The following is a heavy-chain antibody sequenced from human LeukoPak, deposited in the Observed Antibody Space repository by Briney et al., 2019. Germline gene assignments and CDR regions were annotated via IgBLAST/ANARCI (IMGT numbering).Heavy chain of an antibody. V-gene: IGHV1-18*01. CDR3: ARRVIAYSSWYYYDSSGYYYFDY. J-gene: IGHJ4*02. CDR1: GYTFTNYV. CDR2: ISAYNGNT. Sequence: ASVKVSCMACGYTFTNYVISWVRPAPGQGLAWMEWISAYNGNTHYAQKLKGRVTMTTDTSTSTAYMELRSLRSDDTAVYYCARRVIAYSSWYYYDSSGYYYFDYWGQGTLVTVSS. D-gene: IGHD3-22*01.